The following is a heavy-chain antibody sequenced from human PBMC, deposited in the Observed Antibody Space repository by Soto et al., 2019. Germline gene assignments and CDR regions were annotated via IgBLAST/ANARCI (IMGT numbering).Heavy chain of an antibody. Sequence: WTWIRQSPGKGLEWIGYIHYTGSIMYNPSFKSRLTMAVDTTENQFSLQLTSVTAADTAVYFCAREDDGGDRDYYGLDVWGQGTTVTVSS. CDR2: IHYTGSI. J-gene: IGHJ6*02. CDR3: AREDDGGDRDYYGLDV. V-gene: IGHV4-30-4*08. D-gene: IGHD2-21*02.